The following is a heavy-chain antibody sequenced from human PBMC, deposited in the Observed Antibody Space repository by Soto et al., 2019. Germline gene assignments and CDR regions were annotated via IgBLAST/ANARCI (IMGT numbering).Heavy chain of an antibody. D-gene: IGHD6-6*01. J-gene: IGHJ4*02. CDR2: IIPIFATA. CDR1: GGSSRRNV. CDR3: ATPVGQLVQAYLYFDS. Sequence: QVQLVQSGAEVKKPGSSVKLSCKASGGSSRRNVISWVRQAPGQGLEWMGGIIPIFATAEYEQRFKGRVTITADESTSTTYMELGSLTSEDTAVYYCATPVGQLVQAYLYFDSWGQGTLVTVSS. V-gene: IGHV1-69*01.